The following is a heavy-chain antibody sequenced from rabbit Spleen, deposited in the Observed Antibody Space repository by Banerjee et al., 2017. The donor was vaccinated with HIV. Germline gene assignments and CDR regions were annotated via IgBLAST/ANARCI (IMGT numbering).Heavy chain of an antibody. CDR3: ARDPAYSSGSGSAIPYL. CDR1: GFTLSSYW. CDR2: IDTDSSGNT. D-gene: IGHD1-1*01. J-gene: IGHJ4*01. V-gene: IGHV1S45*01. Sequence: QEQLVESGGDLVKPGASLTLTCTASGFTLSSYWMCWVRQAPGKGLEWIGCIDTDSSGNTYYASWAKGRFTITRSTSLNTVTLQMTSLTVADTATYFCARDPAYSSGSGSAIPYLWGQGTLVTVS.